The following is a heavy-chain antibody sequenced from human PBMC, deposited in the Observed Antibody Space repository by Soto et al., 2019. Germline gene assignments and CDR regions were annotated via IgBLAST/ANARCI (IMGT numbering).Heavy chain of an antibody. CDR2: ISGSGGST. CDR1: GFIFSSDA. Sequence: PGGSLRLSCAASGFIFSSDAMSWVRQAPGKGLEWVSAISGSGGSTYYADSVKGRFTISRDNSKNTLYLQMNSLRAEDTAVYYCAKDLSAGQGSSRLVVVAATKIYSYAFDIWGQGPMVTVSS. D-gene: IGHD2-15*01. V-gene: IGHV3-23*01. CDR3: AKDLSAGQGSSRLVVVAATKIYSYAFDI. J-gene: IGHJ3*02.